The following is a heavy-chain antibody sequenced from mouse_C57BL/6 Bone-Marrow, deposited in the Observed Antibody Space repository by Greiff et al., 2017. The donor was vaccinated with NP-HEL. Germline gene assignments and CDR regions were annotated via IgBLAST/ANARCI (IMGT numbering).Heavy chain of an antibody. CDR3: ARWGDSWFAY. CDR2: IHPNSGST. Sequence: VKLQQPGAELVKPGASVKLSCKASGYTFTSYWMHWVKQRPGQGLEWIGMIHPNSGSTNYNEKFKSKATLTVDKSSSTAYMQLSSLTSEDSAVYYCARWGDSWFAYWGQGTLVTVSA. V-gene: IGHV1-64*01. J-gene: IGHJ3*01. D-gene: IGHD3-3*01. CDR1: GYTFTSYW.